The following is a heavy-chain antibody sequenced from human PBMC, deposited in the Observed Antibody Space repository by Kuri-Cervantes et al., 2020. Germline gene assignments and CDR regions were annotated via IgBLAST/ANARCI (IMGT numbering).Heavy chain of an antibody. J-gene: IGHJ6*02. V-gene: IGHV4-30-2*04. Sequence: TISVDTSKNQFSLKLSSVTAADTAVYYCARDGYYYYYGMDVWGQGTTVTVSS. CDR3: ARDGYYYYYGMDV.